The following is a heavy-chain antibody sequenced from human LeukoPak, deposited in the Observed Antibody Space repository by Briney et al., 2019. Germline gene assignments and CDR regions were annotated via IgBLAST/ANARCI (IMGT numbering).Heavy chain of an antibody. V-gene: IGHV1-24*01. J-gene: IGHJ4*02. D-gene: IGHD3-10*01. CDR3: TTDKYYGSGSQFFFDS. Sequence: GASVKVSCKVSGYTLTELSMHWVRQAPGKGREWMGGFDPEDDETIYAQKFQGRVSMTEDTSTDTAYMELSSLRSEDTAVYYCTTDKYYGSGSQFFFDSWGQGTLVTVSS. CDR1: GYTLTELS. CDR2: FDPEDDET.